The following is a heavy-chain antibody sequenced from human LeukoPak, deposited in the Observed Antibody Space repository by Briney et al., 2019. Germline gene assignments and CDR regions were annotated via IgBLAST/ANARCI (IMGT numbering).Heavy chain of an antibody. Sequence: SETLSLTCSVSGGSISSSSYYWGWIRQPPGKGLEWIGTFHYSGSTYYNPSLKSRVTISVNMSKNQFSLKLISVTAADTAVYYCARLYRRTYKWNDQPDYWGQGTLVTVSS. D-gene: IGHD1-20*01. V-gene: IGHV4-39*07. J-gene: IGHJ4*02. CDR2: FHYSGST. CDR3: ARLYRRTYKWNDQPDY. CDR1: GGSISSSSYY.